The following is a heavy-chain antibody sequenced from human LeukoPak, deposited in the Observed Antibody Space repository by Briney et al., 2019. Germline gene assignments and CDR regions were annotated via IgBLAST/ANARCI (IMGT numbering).Heavy chain of an antibody. D-gene: IGHD4-23*01. Sequence: SETLSLTCAVYGGSFSGYYWNWIRQPPGKGLEWIGEINHSGSTKYNPSLKSRVTLSVDTSKNQFSLNLSSVTAADTALYYCARNYRGNVLLPSFAYWGGGTRDRVS. J-gene: IGHJ4*02. CDR3: ARNYRGNVLLPSFAY. V-gene: IGHV4-34*01. CDR1: GGSFSGYY. CDR2: INHSGST.